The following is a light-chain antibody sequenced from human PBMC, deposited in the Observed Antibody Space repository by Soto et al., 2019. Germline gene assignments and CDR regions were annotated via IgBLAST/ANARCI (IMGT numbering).Light chain of an antibody. CDR2: DAS. CDR1: QSISSW. V-gene: IGKV1-5*01. CDR3: LQYNSYLRT. J-gene: IGKJ1*01. Sequence: DIQMTQSPSTLSASVGDRVTITCRASQSISSWLAWYQQKPGKAPKLLIYDASSLESGVPLRFSGSGSGTEFTLTISSLQPDDFATYYCLQYNSYLRTFGQGT.